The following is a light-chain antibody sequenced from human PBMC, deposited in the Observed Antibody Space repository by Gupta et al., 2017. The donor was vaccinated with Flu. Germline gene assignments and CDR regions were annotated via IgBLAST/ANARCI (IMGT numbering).Light chain of an antibody. CDR2: QAS. CDR1: QSINSW. V-gene: IGKV1-5*03. J-gene: IGKJ2*03. CDR3: QQYSSYSGYS. Sequence: STLSASVGDRVTITCRASQSINSWLAWYQQKPGKAPKLLIYQASIRESGVTSRFSGSGSGTEFTLTISCLQPDDFAAYYCQQYSSYSGYSFGQGTKLEIK.